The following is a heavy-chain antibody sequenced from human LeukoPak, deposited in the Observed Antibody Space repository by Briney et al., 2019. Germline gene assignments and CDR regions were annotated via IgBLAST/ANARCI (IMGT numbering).Heavy chain of an antibody. J-gene: IGHJ4*02. D-gene: IGHD6-19*01. CDR3: ARDVWTGVAVSDY. V-gene: IGHV3-23*01. CDR1: GFTFSIHA. Sequence: GGSLTLACAASGFTFSIHAMSCVRQAPGKWLEWVSAISGSGGSTYYADSGKGRCTISTDNCKNTVYLQLNRLRADDTAVYYCARDVWTGVAVSDYWGEGTLVTVSS. CDR2: ISGSGGST.